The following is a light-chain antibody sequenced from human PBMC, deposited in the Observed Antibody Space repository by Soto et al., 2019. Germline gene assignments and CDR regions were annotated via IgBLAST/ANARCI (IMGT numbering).Light chain of an antibody. V-gene: IGLV2-14*01. J-gene: IGLJ1*01. Sequence: QSALTQPASVSGSPGQSIAISCTGTSSDVGGHDSVSWYQQHPGKAPKLMIYNVSNRPSGVSNRFSGSKSGNTASLTISGLLAEDEADCFCTSYTSASTYVFGAGTKVTVL. CDR1: SSDVGGHDS. CDR2: NVS. CDR3: TSYTSASTYV.